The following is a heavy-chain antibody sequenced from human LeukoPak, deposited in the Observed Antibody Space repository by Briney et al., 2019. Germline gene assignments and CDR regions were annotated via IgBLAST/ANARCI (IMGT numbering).Heavy chain of an antibody. V-gene: IGHV4-59*08. CDR2: IYYSGST. Sequence: SETLSLTCTVSGGSISSYYWSWIRQPPGKGLEWIGYIYYSGSTNYNPSLKSRVTISVDTSKNQFSLKLSSVTAADTAVYYCARLLYCSSTSCEDYWGQGTLVTVSS. CDR3: ARLLYCSSTSCEDY. J-gene: IGHJ4*02. D-gene: IGHD2-2*01. CDR1: GGSISSYY.